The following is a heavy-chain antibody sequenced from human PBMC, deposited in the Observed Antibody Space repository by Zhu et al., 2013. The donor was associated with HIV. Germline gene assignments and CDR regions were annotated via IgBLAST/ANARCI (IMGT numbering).Heavy chain of an antibody. CDR2: IIPIFGTA. CDR1: GGTFSSYA. V-gene: IGHV1-69*01. CDR3: ARRSITMVRGAIYYYYYGMDV. D-gene: IGHD3-10*01. Sequence: QVQLVQSGAEVKKPGSSVKVSCKASGGTFSSYAISWVRQAPGQGLEWMGGIIPIFGTANYAQKFQGRVTITADESTSTAYMELSSLRSEDTAVYYCARRSITMVRGAIYYYYYGMDVWGQGTTVTVSS. J-gene: IGHJ6*02.